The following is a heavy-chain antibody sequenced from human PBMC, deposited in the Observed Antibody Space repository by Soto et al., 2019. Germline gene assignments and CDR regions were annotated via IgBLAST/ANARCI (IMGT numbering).Heavy chain of an antibody. CDR1: GFTFSSYW. J-gene: IGHJ6*02. CDR2: IKQDGSEK. D-gene: IGHD3-9*01. V-gene: IGHV3-7*01. CDR3: AREYYDILTGYPYGMDV. Sequence: GVSLRLSCSASGFTFSSYWMSWVRQAPGKGLEWVANIKQDGSEKYYVDSVKGRFTISRDNAKNSLYLQMNSLRAEDTAVYYCAREYYDILTGYPYGMDVWGQGTTVTVS.